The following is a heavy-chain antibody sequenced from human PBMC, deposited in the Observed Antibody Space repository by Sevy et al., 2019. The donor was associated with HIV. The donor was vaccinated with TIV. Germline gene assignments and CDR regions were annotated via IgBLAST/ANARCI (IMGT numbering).Heavy chain of an antibody. J-gene: IGHJ6*02. CDR3: ARAYAHYGDSIGFYYGMDV. V-gene: IGHV3-74*01. CDR1: GFTFSCYW. CDR2: INGDGGSA. D-gene: IGHD4-17*01. Sequence: GGSLRLSCAASGFTFSCYWMHWVRQAPGKGLLWVSLINGDGGSATYADTVKGRLIISCDNAKNTLYLQMNSLRAEDTAMYYCARAYAHYGDSIGFYYGMDVWGQGITVTVSS.